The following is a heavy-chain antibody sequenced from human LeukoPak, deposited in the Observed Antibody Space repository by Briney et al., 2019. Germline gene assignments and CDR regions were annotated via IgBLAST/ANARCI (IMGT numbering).Heavy chain of an antibody. CDR3: ARLPPPRRGYSYGLDY. V-gene: IGHV5-51*01. CDR1: GYSFTSYW. Sequence: GESLKISCKGSGYSFTSYWIGWVRQMPGKGLEWMGIIYPGDSDTRYSPSFQGQVTISADKSLRTAYPQWSSLKASDTAMYYCARLPPPRRGYSYGLDYWGQGTLVTVSS. D-gene: IGHD5-18*01. J-gene: IGHJ4*02. CDR2: IYPGDSDT.